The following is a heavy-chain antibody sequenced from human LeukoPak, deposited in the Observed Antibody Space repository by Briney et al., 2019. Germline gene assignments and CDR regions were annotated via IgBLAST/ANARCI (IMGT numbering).Heavy chain of an antibody. Sequence: GGSLRLSCAASGFTFSSYWMSWVRQAPGKGLEWVANIKQDGSEKYYVDSVKGRFTISRDNAKNSLYLQMNGLRAEDTAVYYCARDVQDDYVWGSYRYWDYWGQGTLVTVSS. CDR3: ARDVQDDYVWGSYRYWDY. CDR1: GFTFSSYW. CDR2: IKQDGSEK. V-gene: IGHV3-7*01. J-gene: IGHJ4*02. D-gene: IGHD3-16*02.